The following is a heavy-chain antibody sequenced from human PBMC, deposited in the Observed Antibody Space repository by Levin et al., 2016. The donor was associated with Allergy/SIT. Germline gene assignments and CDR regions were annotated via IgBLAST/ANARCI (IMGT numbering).Heavy chain of an antibody. CDR3: ARLATCSGGHCHPDS. V-gene: IGHV4-59*08. CDR2: ILYSGTS. CDR1: GGSIRTHF. D-gene: IGHD2-15*01. J-gene: IGHJ4*02. Sequence: SETLSLTCTVSGGSIRTHFWSWIRQPPGKGLEWIGFILYSGTSAYNPSLENRVTISVDTSKNQLSLRLTSVAAADTAVYYCARLATCSGGHCHPDSWGQGTLVTVSS.